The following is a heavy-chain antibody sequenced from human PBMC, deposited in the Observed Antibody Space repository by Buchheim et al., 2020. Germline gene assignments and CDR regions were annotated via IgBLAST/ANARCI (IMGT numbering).Heavy chain of an antibody. J-gene: IGHJ4*02. CDR1: GFTFSNAW. Sequence: EVQLVESGGGLVKPGGSPRLSCAASGFTFSNAWMSWVRQAPGKGLEWVGRIKSKTDGGTTDYAAPVKGRFAISRDDSKNTLYLQMNSLKTEDTAVYYCTTDPCGIQLWLGCGSIDYWGQGTL. CDR3: TTDPCGIQLWLGCGSIDY. D-gene: IGHD5-18*01. V-gene: IGHV3-15*01. CDR2: IKSKTDGGTT.